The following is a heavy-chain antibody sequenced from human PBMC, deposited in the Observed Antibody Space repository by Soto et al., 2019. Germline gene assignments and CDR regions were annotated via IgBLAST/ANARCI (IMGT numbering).Heavy chain of an antibody. V-gene: IGHV4-31*03. CDR1: GGSISNGGYY. CDR3: ARVWGIAARQGPLTFDY. Sequence: QLQLQESGAGLVKPSQTLSLTCTVSGGSISNGGYYWSWIRQHPGKGLEWIGYIYYSGSTYYNPSLKSRVTISVDTSKNQFSLKLSSVTAADTAVYYCARVWGIAARQGPLTFDYWGQGTLVTVSS. CDR2: IYYSGST. D-gene: IGHD6-6*01. J-gene: IGHJ4*02.